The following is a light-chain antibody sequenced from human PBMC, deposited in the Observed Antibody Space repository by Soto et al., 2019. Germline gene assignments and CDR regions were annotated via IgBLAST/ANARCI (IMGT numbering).Light chain of an antibody. CDR2: DAS. V-gene: IGKV1-5*01. CDR1: QSISNW. J-gene: IGKJ2*01. CDR3: QQYRSYS. Sequence: DIQMTKSPSTLSASVGDRVTITCRISQSISNWLAWYQQKPGKAPNLLIYDASTLQSGVPSRFSGSGSGTEFTLTINNLQPDDFATYYCQQYRSYSFGQGTKLEIK.